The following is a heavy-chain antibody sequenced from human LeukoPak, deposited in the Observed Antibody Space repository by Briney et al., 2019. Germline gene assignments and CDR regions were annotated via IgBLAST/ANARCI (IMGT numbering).Heavy chain of an antibody. D-gene: IGHD3-10*01. CDR2: IWSDGSNK. Sequence: GGSLRLSCAASGFTFSSFGMHWVRQAPGKGLEWVAVIWSDGSNKYYADSVKGRFTISRDNSKNTLYLQMNSLRAEDTAVYYCAKDHYVSGRYDAFDIWGQGTMVTVSS. V-gene: IGHV3-33*06. J-gene: IGHJ3*02. CDR3: AKDHYVSGRYDAFDI. CDR1: GFTFSSFG.